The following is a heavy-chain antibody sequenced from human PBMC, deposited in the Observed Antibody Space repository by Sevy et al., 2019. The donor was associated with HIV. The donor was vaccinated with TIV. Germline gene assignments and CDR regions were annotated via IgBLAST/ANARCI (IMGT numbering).Heavy chain of an antibody. Sequence: SETLSLTCTVSGGSMGSYYWTWIRHPPGKGLEWIGYLYDTGSTNYNPSLESRVTISIDTSKNQFSLNLSYVTAADTAXYXXXREXXLVDYGMDVWGQGITVTVSS. J-gene: IGHJ6*02. CDR2: LYDTGST. D-gene: IGHD3-9*01. V-gene: IGHV4-59*01. CDR1: GGSMGSYY. CDR3: XREXXLVDYGMDV.